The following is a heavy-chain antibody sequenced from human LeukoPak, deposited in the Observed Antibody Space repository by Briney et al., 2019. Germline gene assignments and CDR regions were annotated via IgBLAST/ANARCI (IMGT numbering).Heavy chain of an antibody. D-gene: IGHD6-13*01. CDR3: ASAAGIDDCPHPIDY. CDR1: GFTFSSYA. Sequence: GRSLRLSCAASGFTFSSYAMHWVRQAPGKGLEWVAVISYDGSNKYYADSVKGRFTISRDNSKNTLYLQMNSLRAEDTAVYYCASAAGIDDCPHPIDYWGQGTLVTVSS. J-gene: IGHJ4*02. V-gene: IGHV3-30*04. CDR2: ISYDGSNK.